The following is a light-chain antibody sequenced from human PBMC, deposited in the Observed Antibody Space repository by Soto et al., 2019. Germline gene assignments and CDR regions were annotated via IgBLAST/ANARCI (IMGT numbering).Light chain of an antibody. CDR3: QEDGSAPT. Sequence: EIVLTQSPGTLSLSPGERATLSCRASRSFSNTYLAWYQQRPGQAPGLLNFCASFWATGLPDRFSGSGSGTDFTLTLSRLEPEAFALYDCQEDGSAPTFGKGTKV. J-gene: IGKJ1*01. V-gene: IGKV3-20*01. CDR2: CAS. CDR1: RSFSNTY.